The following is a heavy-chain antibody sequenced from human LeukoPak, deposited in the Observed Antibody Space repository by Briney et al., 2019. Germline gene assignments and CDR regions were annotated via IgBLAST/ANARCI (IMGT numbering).Heavy chain of an antibody. CDR3: ARHYYGSGSILYYGMDV. J-gene: IGHJ6*04. V-gene: IGHV1-69*13. CDR1: GVTFSSYA. D-gene: IGHD3-10*01. Sequence: SVKVSCKASGVTFSSYAISWVRQAPGQGLEWMGMIIPIFGTANYAQKFQGRVTITADESTSTAHMELSSLRSEDPAVYYCARHYYGSGSILYYGMDVWGKGTTVTVSS. CDR2: IIPIFGTA.